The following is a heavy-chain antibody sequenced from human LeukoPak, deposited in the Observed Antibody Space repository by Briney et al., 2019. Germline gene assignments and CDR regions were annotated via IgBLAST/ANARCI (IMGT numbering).Heavy chain of an antibody. CDR2: INPSGGST. CDR3: ARVRGVVVVAANDAFDI. V-gene: IGHV1-46*01. CDR1: GYTFTSYY. Sequence: SVKVSCKASGYTFTSYYMHWVRQAPGQGLEWMGIINPSGGSTSYAQKFQGRVTMTRDTSTSTVYMELSSLRSEDTAVYYCARVRGVVVVAANDAFDIWGQGTMVTVSS. J-gene: IGHJ3*02. D-gene: IGHD2-15*01.